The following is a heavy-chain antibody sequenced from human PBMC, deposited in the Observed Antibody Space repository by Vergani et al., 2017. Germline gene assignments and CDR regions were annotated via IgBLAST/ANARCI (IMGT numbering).Heavy chain of an antibody. CDR1: GYTFSAYI. Sequence: QVQLVQSGAEGKNPGASVKVSSRAPGYTFSAYIMHWGRQAPGQGFEWMGWVNPNVGGTSYAQKFQGRVTMTRNTSISPAYMELSRRGSDDTAVYYCANKRGDNGFDPWGQGTLVTVSS. CDR3: ANKRGDNGFDP. V-gene: IGHV1-2*02. J-gene: IGHJ5*02. CDR2: VNPNVGGT. D-gene: IGHD3-16*01.